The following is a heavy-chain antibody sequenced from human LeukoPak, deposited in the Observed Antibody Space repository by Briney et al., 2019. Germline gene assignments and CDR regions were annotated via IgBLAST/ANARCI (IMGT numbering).Heavy chain of an antibody. CDR1: GFTFSSYA. D-gene: IGHD6-13*01. CDR2: ISYDGSNK. Sequence: GGSLRLSCAASGFTFSSYAMHWVRQAPGKGLEWVAVISYDGSNKYYADSVKGRFTISRDNSKNTLYLQMNSLRAEDTAVYYCAREPLAAAGSWGAFDIWGQGTMVTVSS. CDR3: AREPLAAAGSWGAFDI. J-gene: IGHJ3*02. V-gene: IGHV3-30*04.